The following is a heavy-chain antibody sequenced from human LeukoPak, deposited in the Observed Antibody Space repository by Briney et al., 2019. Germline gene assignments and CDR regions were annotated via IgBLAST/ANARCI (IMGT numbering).Heavy chain of an antibody. Sequence: SQTLSLTCAVSGGPFIGSYFTWICQPPRKRLEWIGEINHSGGTNYNPSLKSRDTISVDVSKTQFSLKLSSVTAADTAVYYCARRPIVVPATKGRTYSHDWGKGTLVTVSS. CDR2: INHSGGT. CDR3: ARRPIVVPATKGRTYSHD. D-gene: IGHD2-2*01. J-gene: IGHJ1*01. V-gene: IGHV4-34*01. CDR1: GGPFIGSY.